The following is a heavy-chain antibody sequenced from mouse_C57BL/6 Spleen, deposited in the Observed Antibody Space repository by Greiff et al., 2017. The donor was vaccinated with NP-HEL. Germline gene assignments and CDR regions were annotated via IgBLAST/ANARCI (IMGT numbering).Heavy chain of an antibody. CDR3: ARSRRDAMDY. V-gene: IGHV1-63*01. CDR1: GYTFTNYW. CDR2: IYPGGGYT. J-gene: IGHJ4*01. Sequence: VQLQQSGAELVRPGTSVKMSCKASGYTFTNYWIGWAKQRPGHGLEWIGDIYPGGGYTNYNEKCKGKATLTADKSSSTAYMQFSSLTSEDSAIYYCARSRRDAMDYWGQGTSVTVSS.